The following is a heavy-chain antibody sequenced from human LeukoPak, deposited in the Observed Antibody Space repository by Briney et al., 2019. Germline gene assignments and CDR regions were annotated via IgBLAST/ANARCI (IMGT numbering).Heavy chain of an antibody. D-gene: IGHD3-10*02. Sequence: GGSLRLSCAASGFTFYTIGMHWVRQAPGKGLEWVAVISFDGSITYYADSVKGRFTISRDNSKNTLFLQMNSLRPEDTAVYYCAKDRNVGLDAIDVWGQGTLVTVSS. CDR2: ISFDGSIT. V-gene: IGHV3-30*18. CDR1: GFTFYTIG. CDR3: AKDRNVGLDAIDV. J-gene: IGHJ3*01.